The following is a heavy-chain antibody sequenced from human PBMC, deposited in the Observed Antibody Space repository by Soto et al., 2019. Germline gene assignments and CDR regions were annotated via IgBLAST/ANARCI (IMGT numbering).Heavy chain of an antibody. J-gene: IGHJ3*02. CDR2: IIPILGIA. V-gene: IGHV1-69*04. CDR1: GGTFSSYA. Sequence: SVRVSCKASGGTFSSYAISWVRQAPGQGLEWMGRIIPILGIANYAQKFQGRVTITADKSTSTAYMELSSLRSEDTAVYYCARDHDILTEDAFDIWGQGTMVTVSS. CDR3: ARDHDILTEDAFDI. D-gene: IGHD3-9*01.